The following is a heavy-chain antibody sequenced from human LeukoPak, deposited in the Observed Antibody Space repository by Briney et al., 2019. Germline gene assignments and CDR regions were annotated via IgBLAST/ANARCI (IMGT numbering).Heavy chain of an antibody. V-gene: IGHV3-23*01. J-gene: IGHJ4*02. Sequence: PGGSLRLSCAASGFTFSSYGMHWVRQAPGKGLEWVSTISGRDGSTYYAHSVKGRFTVSRDNSKNTLYLQMNSLRVEDTAIYYCAKGRGYCTGGSCYSDYWGQGTLVTVSS. CDR3: AKGRGYCTGGSCYSDY. CDR1: GFTFSSYG. CDR2: ISGRDGST. D-gene: IGHD2-15*01.